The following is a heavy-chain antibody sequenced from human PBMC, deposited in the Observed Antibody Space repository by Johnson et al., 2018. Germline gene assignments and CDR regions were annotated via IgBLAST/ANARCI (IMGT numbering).Heavy chain of an antibody. CDR1: GGSISSSSYY. CDR2: IYYSGGT. D-gene: IGHD3-22*01. J-gene: IGHJ1*01. Sequence: QVHLQESGPGLVKPSETLSLTCTVSGGSISSSSYYWGWIRQPPGKGLEWIGSIYYSGGTYYNPSLKSRGTIPVNTSKNQFSLKLRPVTSPETGVYYCAGGGYYYDSSGYYLGYFQHWGQGTLVTVSS. CDR3: AGGGYYYDSSGYYLGYFQH. V-gene: IGHV4-39*01.